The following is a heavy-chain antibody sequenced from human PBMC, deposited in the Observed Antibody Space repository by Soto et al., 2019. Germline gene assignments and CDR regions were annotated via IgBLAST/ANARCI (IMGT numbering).Heavy chain of an antibody. J-gene: IGHJ3*02. CDR3: ARDRIQLWLVYDAFDI. CDR1: GFTFSSYA. CDR2: ISYDGSNK. D-gene: IGHD5-18*01. Sequence: GGSLRLSCAASGFTFSSYAMHWVRQAPGKGLEWVAVISYDGSNKYYADSVKGRFTISRDNSKNTLYLQMNSLRAEDTAVYYCARDRIQLWLVYDAFDIWGQGTMVTVSS. V-gene: IGHV3-30-3*01.